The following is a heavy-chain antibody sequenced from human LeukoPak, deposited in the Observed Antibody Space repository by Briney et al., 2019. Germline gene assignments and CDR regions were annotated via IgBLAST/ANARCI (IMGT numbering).Heavy chain of an antibody. CDR1: GGSISSYY. CDR3: ARGRTFDN. V-gene: IGHV4-59*01. CDR2: IYDRGST. Sequence: SETLSLTCTVSGGSISSYYWSWLRPPPGKGLEWIGNIYDRGSTKYNPSLKSRVTISVDTSKNQFSLRLSSVTAADTAVYYCARGRTFDNWGQGTLVTVSS. J-gene: IGHJ4*02.